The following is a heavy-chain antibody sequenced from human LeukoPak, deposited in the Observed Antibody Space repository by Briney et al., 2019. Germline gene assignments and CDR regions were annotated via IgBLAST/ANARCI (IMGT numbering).Heavy chain of an antibody. V-gene: IGHV4-59*01. Sequence: PSETLSLTCTVSGGSISSYYWSWIRQPPGKGLVLIAYIYYSGSNNYNPSLKSRVTISVDTSKHQFSLKLSSVTAADTAVYYCARVGGSYVIDYWGQGTLVTVSS. CDR3: ARVGGSYVIDY. D-gene: IGHD1-26*01. J-gene: IGHJ4*02. CDR2: IYYSGSN. CDR1: GGSISSYY.